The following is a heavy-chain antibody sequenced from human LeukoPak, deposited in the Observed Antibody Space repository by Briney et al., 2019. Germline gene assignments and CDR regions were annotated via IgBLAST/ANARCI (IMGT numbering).Heavy chain of an antibody. CDR3: AREDWRYCGGDCFHNWFDP. V-gene: IGHV3-11*04. CDR2: ISSSGSTI. Sequence: GGSLRLSCAASGFTFSDYYMSWIRQAPGKGLEWVSYISSSGSTIYYADSVKGRFTISRDNAKNSLYLQMNSLRAEDTAVYYCAREDWRYCGGDCFHNWFDPWGQGTLVTVSS. J-gene: IGHJ5*02. D-gene: IGHD2-21*02. CDR1: GFTFSDYY.